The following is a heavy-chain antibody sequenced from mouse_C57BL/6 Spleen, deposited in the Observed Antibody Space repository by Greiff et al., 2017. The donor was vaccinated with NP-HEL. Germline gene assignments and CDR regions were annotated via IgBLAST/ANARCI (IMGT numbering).Heavy chain of an antibody. CDR1: GYSFTSYY. CDR2: IYPGSGNT. J-gene: IGHJ2*01. CDR3: ASYGNYYFDY. D-gene: IGHD2-1*01. Sequence: QVQLQQSGPELVKPGASVKISCKASGYSFTSYYIHWVKQRPGQGLEWIGWIYPGSGNTKYNEKFKGKATLTADTSSSTAYLQLSSLTSEDSAVYYCASYGNYYFDYWGQGTTLTVSS. V-gene: IGHV1-66*01.